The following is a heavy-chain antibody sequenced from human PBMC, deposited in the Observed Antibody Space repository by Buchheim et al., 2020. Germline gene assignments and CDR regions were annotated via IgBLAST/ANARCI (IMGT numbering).Heavy chain of an antibody. J-gene: IGHJ6*02. CDR2: IKQDGSEK. D-gene: IGHD1-26*01. Sequence: EVQLVESGGGLVQPGGSLRLSCAASGFTFSSYWMSWVRQAPGKGLEWVANIKQDGSEKYYVDSVKGRFTISRDNAKNSLYLQMNRLRAEDTAVYYCASDWWELLGSQGRYYYGMDVWGQGTT. CDR3: ASDWWELLGSQGRYYYGMDV. V-gene: IGHV3-7*01. CDR1: GFTFSSYW.